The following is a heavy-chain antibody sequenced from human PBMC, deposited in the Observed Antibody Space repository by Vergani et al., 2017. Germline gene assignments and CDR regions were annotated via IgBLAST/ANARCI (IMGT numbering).Heavy chain of an antibody. Sequence: EVQLVQSGAEVKKPGESLKISCKGSGYSFPSYWIGWVRQMPXKGLEWMGIIYPGDSDTRYSPSFQGQVTISADKSISTADLQWSSLKASDTAMYYCARGERGKGYYYDSSGYYLQNYWGQGTLVTVSS. CDR1: GYSFPSYW. J-gene: IGHJ4*02. V-gene: IGHV5-51*01. CDR3: ARGERGKGYYYDSSGYYLQNY. D-gene: IGHD3-22*01. CDR2: IYPGDSDT.